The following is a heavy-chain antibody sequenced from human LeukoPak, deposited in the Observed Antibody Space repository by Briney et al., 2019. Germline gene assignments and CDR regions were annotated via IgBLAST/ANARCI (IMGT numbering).Heavy chain of an antibody. J-gene: IGHJ6*03. CDR3: ATGRRDGYYYYYYYMDV. V-gene: IGHV1-24*01. D-gene: IGHD5-24*01. CDR2: FDPEDGET. CDR1: GYTFSNYY. Sequence: ASVKVSCKASGYTFSNYYIHWVRQAPGKGLEWMGGFDPEDGETIYAQKFQGRVTMTEDTSTDTAYMELSSLRSEDTAVYYCATGRRDGYYYYYYYMDVWGKGTTVTISS.